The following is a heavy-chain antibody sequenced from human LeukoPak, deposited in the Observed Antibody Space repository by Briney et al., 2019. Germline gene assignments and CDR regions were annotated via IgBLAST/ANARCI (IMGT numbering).Heavy chain of an antibody. CDR2: IYSSGST. V-gene: IGHV4-4*08. CDR3: ARTRYYYNSRSYGAPYYFDY. J-gene: IGHJ4*02. D-gene: IGHD3-10*01. Sequence: SETLSLTCTVSGGSISNYYWNYIRQPPGKGLEWIGYIYSSGSTNYNPSLKSRVTISVDTSKNQFSLKLSSVTAADTAVYYCARTRYYYNSRSYGAPYYFDYWGQGTLVTVSS. CDR1: GGSISNYY.